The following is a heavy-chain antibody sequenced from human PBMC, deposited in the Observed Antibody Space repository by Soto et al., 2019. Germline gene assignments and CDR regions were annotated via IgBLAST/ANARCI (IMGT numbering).Heavy chain of an antibody. CDR1: GVSISNFY. Sequence: TLSLTCTVSGVSISNFYWSWIRQPPGKGLEWIGHIYYSGSTDYNPSLKSRVTISVDTSKNQFSLKLNSVTAADTAVYYCARAGSYYSIDNWGQGTLVTVSS. D-gene: IGHD3-10*01. V-gene: IGHV4-59*01. CDR3: ARAGSYYSIDN. CDR2: IYYSGST. J-gene: IGHJ4*02.